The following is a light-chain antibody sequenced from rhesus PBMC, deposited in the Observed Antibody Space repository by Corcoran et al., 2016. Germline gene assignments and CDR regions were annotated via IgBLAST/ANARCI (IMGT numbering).Light chain of an antibody. CDR1: PTISSS. J-gene: IGKJ1*01. Sequence: DIQMTQSPSSLSASVGDTVTITCRASPTISSSLDWYQQKPGKAPKLLIYKASTVQSGVSSRFSGSGSGTDFTLTISSLQPEDFTTYYCLQYSSSARTFGQGTKVEIK. V-gene: IGKV1-22*01. CDR3: LQYSSSART. CDR2: KAS.